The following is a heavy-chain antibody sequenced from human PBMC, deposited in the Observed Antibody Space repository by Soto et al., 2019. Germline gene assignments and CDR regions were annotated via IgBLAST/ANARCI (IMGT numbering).Heavy chain of an antibody. V-gene: IGHV3-7*01. Sequence: GGSLRLSCAASGFTFSSYWMSWVRQAPGKGLEWVANIKQDGSEKYYVDSVKGRFTISRDNAKNSLYLQMNSLRAEDTAVYYCARDWGNSGSYYYYYYGMDVWGQGTTVTV. CDR2: IKQDGSEK. CDR3: ARDWGNSGSYYYYYYGMDV. CDR1: GFTFSSYW. J-gene: IGHJ6*02. D-gene: IGHD1-26*01.